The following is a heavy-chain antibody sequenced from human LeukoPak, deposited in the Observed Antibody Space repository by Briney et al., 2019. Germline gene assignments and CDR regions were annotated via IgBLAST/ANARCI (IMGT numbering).Heavy chain of an antibody. Sequence: SQTLSLTCAISGDSVSSNSAAWNWIRQSPSRGLEWLGRTYYRSKWYNDYAVSVKSRITINPDTSKNQFSLQLNSVTPEDTAVYYCARDSDSSSWYSPAGFDPWGQGTLVTVSS. V-gene: IGHV6-1*01. D-gene: IGHD6-13*01. CDR3: ARDSDSSSWYSPAGFDP. CDR1: GDSVSSNSAA. CDR2: TYYRSKWYN. J-gene: IGHJ5*02.